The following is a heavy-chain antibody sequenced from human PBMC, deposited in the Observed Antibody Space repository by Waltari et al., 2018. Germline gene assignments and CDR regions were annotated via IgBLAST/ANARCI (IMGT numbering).Heavy chain of an antibody. CDR3: ARQWGYYDSSGFDY. D-gene: IGHD3-22*01. Sequence: QLQLQESGPGLVKPSETLSLTCTVSGGSISSSSYYWGWIRQPPGKGLEWIGSIYYSGSTYYNPSLKSRVTISVDTSKNQFSLKLSSVTAADTAVYYCARQWGYYDSSGFDYWGQGTLVTVSS. V-gene: IGHV4-39*01. CDR2: IYYSGST. J-gene: IGHJ4*02. CDR1: GGSISSSSYY.